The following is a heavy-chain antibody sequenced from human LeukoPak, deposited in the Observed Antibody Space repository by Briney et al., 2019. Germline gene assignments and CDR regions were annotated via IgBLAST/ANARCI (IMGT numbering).Heavy chain of an antibody. CDR3: ARKRGYSYGAQSDY. J-gene: IGHJ4*02. CDR1: GFTFSSYE. V-gene: IGHV3-48*03. D-gene: IGHD5-18*01. CDR2: ISSSGSTI. Sequence: GGSLRLSCAASGFTFSSYEMNWVRQAPGKGLEWVSYISSSGSTIYYADSVKGRFTISRDNAKNSLYPQMNSLRAEDTAVYYCARKRGYSYGAQSDYWGQGTLVTVSS.